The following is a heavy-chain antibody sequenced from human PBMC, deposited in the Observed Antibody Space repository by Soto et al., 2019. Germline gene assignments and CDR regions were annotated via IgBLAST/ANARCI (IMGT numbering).Heavy chain of an antibody. V-gene: IGHV3-66*01. J-gene: IGHJ6*04. Sequence: EVQLVESGGGLVQPGGSLRLSCAASGFTVSSKYMSWVRQAPGKGLDWVSLIQSGGPTYYADSVKGRFTISRDTSENTVHLQMDSLGAEDTAVYYCARDDVLCDGGRCYGVPLDVGGKGTTVTVSS. CDR1: GFTVSSKY. CDR3: ARDDVLCDGGRCYGVPLDV. CDR2: IQSGGPT. D-gene: IGHD2-15*01.